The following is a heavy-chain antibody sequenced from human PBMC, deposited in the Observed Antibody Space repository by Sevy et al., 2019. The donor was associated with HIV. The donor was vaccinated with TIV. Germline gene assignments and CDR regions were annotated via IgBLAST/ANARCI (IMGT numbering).Heavy chain of an antibody. D-gene: IGHD3-22*01. J-gene: IGHJ5*01. V-gene: IGHV3-21*01. Sequence: GGSLRLSCAASGFTFSYYDMNWVRQAPGKGLEWVSSISSAGSYIKYGDSVKGRFTISRDNAKNSLYLQMNSLRAEDTAVYFCASDLDYYDTSAFYSWGQGTPVTVSS. CDR2: ISSAGSYI. CDR3: ASDLDYYDTSAFYS. CDR1: GFTFSYYD.